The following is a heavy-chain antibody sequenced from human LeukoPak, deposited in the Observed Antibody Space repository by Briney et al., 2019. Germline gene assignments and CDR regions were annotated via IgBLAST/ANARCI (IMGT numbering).Heavy chain of an antibody. V-gene: IGHV4-59*01. D-gene: IGHD3-10*01. CDR1: GGSISSYY. CDR3: ARVMVRGTSKAPWFDP. J-gene: IGHJ5*02. CDR2: IYYSGST. Sequence: SVTLSLTCTVSGGSISSYYWSWIRQPPGKGLEWIGYIYYSGSTNYNPSLKSRVTISVDTSKNQFSLKLSSVTAADTAVYYCARVMVRGTSKAPWFDPWGQGTLVTVSS.